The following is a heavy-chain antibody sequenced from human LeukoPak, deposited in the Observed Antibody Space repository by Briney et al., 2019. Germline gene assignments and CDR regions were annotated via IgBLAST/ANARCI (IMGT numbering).Heavy chain of an antibody. J-gene: IGHJ4*02. Sequence: GGSLRLSCAASGFTFSSYELNWVRQAPGKGLEWVSYISGSGSTKYYADSVKGRFTISRDNAKNSLYLQMNSLRAEDTAVYYCASPGYSAYDADWGQGTLVTDSS. CDR3: ASPGYSAYDAD. CDR1: GFTFSSYE. D-gene: IGHD5-12*01. CDR2: ISGSGSTK. V-gene: IGHV3-48*03.